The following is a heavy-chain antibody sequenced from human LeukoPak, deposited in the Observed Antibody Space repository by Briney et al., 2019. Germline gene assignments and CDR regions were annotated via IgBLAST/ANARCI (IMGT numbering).Heavy chain of an antibody. CDR1: GGTCSSYA. V-gene: IGHV1-69*01. J-gene: IGHJ3*02. Sequence: GASVKVSCKASGGTCSSYAISWVRQAPGQGLEWMGGIIPIFGTANYAQKFQGRVTITADESTSTAYMELSSLRSEDTAVYYCAGVVVPAALDAFDIWGQGTMVTVSS. D-gene: IGHD2-2*01. CDR3: AGVVVPAALDAFDI. CDR2: IIPIFGTA.